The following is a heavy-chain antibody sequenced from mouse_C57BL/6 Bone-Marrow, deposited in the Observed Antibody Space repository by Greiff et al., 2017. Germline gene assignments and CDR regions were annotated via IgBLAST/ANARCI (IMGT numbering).Heavy chain of an antibody. CDR3: SGCIPWFAY. D-gene: IGHD6-1*01. CDR1: GFTFSNYW. CDR2: IRLKSDNYAT. Sequence: DVKLVESGGGLVQPGGSMKLSCVASGFTFSNYWMNWVRQSPEKGLEWVAQIRLKSDNYATHYAESVKGRFTISRDDSKSSVYLQMNNLRAEDTRIYYCSGCIPWFAYWGQGTLVTVAA. J-gene: IGHJ3*01. V-gene: IGHV6-3*01.